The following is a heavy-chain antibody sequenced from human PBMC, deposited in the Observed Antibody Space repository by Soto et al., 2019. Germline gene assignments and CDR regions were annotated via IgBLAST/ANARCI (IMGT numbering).Heavy chain of an antibody. V-gene: IGHV4-59*01. D-gene: IGHD3-10*01. CDR2: IYYSGST. Sequence: ETLSLTCTVSGGSISSYYWSWIRQPPGKGLEWIGYIYYSGSTNYNPSLKSRVTISVDTSKNQFSLKLSSVTAADTAVYYCARDSQQRYYYGSGIYYYYGMDVWGQGTTVTVSS. CDR3: ARDSQQRYYYGSGIYYYYGMDV. J-gene: IGHJ6*02. CDR1: GGSISSYY.